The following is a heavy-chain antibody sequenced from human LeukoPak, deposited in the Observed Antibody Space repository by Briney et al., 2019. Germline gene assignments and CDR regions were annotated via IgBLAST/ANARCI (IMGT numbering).Heavy chain of an antibody. J-gene: IGHJ5*02. Sequence: SETLSLTCAVYGGSFSGYYWSWIRQPPGKGLEWIGEIKHSGSTNYNPSLKSRVTMSVDTSKNQFSLKLSSVTAADTAVYYCARDYFARYCSGGSCYNWFDPWGQGTLVTVSS. V-gene: IGHV4-34*01. D-gene: IGHD2-15*01. CDR2: IKHSGST. CDR1: GGSFSGYY. CDR3: ARDYFARYCSGGSCYNWFDP.